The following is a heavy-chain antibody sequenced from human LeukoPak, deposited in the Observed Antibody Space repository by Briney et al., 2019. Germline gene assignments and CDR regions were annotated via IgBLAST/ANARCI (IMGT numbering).Heavy chain of an antibody. CDR2: ISAYNGNT. CDR1: GYTFTSYG. D-gene: IGHD1-26*01. CDR3: ARYSGSYFSSSFDT. V-gene: IGHV1-18*01. Sequence: ASVKVSCKASGYTFTSYGISWVRQAPGQGLEWMGWISAYNGNTNYAQKLQGRVTMTTDTSTSTAYMELRSLRSDDTAVYYCARYSGSYFSSSFDTWGQGTMVTVSS. J-gene: IGHJ3*02.